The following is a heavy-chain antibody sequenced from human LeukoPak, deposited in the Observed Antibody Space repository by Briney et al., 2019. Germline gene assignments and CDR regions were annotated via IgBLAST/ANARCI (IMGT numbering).Heavy chain of an antibody. J-gene: IGHJ4*02. D-gene: IGHD3-22*01. CDR3: AKSSYYDASGYYREYYFDY. V-gene: IGHV3-23*01. Sequence: PGVSLRLSCVPSGFSFSNYAMSWVRQAPGKGLEWVSSISGSGGSTDYADSVKGRFTISRDKTKNTLYLQMNSLRAEDTAVYYCAKSSYYDASGYYREYYFDYWGQGTLVTVSS. CDR2: ISGSGGST. CDR1: GFSFSNYA.